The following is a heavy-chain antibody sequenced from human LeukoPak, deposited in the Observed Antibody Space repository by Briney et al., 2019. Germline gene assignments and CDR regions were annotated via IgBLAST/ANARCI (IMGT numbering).Heavy chain of an antibody. CDR2: TYYSGST. J-gene: IGHJ4*02. CDR3: ARARGYGDFDF. Sequence: SETLSLTCTVSGGSISSGDYYWSWIRQPPGKGLEWIGYTYYSGSTYYNPSLKSRATISVDTSKNQFSLKLSSVTAADTAVYHCARARGYGDFDFWGQGTLVTVSS. D-gene: IGHD4-17*01. V-gene: IGHV4-30-4*01. CDR1: GGSISSGDYY.